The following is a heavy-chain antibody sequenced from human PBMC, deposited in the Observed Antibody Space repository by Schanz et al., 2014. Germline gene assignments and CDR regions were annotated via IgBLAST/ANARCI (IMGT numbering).Heavy chain of an antibody. J-gene: IGHJ4*02. D-gene: IGHD3-10*01. Sequence: EVELVESGGGLVQPGGSLRLSCAASGFSFSDHAMAWVRQAPGKGLEWVSSINTGGDSTYYADSVKGRFTISRDNSRDTVYLQMNSLRADDTAMYYCARWFLIRGVILDSWGQGTLVTVSS. V-gene: IGHV3-23*04. CDR3: ARWFLIRGVILDS. CDR2: INTGGDST. CDR1: GFSFSDHA.